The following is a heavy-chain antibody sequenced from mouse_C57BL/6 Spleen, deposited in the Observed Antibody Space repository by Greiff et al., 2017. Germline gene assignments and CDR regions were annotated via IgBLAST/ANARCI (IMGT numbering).Heavy chain of an antibody. CDR1: GYTFTSYW. D-gene: IGHD2-12*01. V-gene: IGHV1-72*01. J-gene: IGHJ2*01. Sequence: QVQLQQPGAELVKPGASVKLSCKASGYTFTSYWMHWVKQRPGRGLEWIGRIDPKSGGTKYNEKFQGKATLTVDKPSSPAYMQLSSLTSEDPAVYYCARGDSNDLYYFDYWGQGTTLTVSS. CDR2: IDPKSGGT. CDR3: ARGDSNDLYYFDY.